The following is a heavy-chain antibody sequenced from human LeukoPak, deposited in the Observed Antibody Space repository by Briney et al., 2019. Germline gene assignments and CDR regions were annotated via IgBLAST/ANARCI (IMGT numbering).Heavy chain of an antibody. V-gene: IGHV3-21*01. J-gene: IGHJ4*02. CDR2: ISSSSSYI. CDR1: GFTVSSNY. D-gene: IGHD3-10*01. Sequence: GGSLRLSCAASGFTVSSNYMSWVRQAPGKGLEWVSSISSSSSYIYYADSVKGRFTISRDNAKNSLYLQMNSLRAEDTAVYYCARDPSGFGEYVGHYFDYWGQGTLVTVSS. CDR3: ARDPSGFGEYVGHYFDY.